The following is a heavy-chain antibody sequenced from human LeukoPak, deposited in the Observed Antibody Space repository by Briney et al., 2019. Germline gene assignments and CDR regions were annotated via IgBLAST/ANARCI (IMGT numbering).Heavy chain of an antibody. CDR1: DGSISDWY. V-gene: IGHV4-59*08. Sequence: SETLSLTCTVTDGSISDWYWSWIRQSPGKGLEWIAYFYYSGTSRYNPSLKSRVTVSGDTSKNQFSLKLTSVTAADTAVYYCARHYYGDVYYFDFWGQGTPVTVSS. CDR2: FYYSGTS. CDR3: ARHYYGDVYYFDF. J-gene: IGHJ4*02. D-gene: IGHD4-17*01.